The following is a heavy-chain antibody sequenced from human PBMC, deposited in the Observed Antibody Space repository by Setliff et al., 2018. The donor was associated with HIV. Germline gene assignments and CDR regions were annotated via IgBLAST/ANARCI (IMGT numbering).Heavy chain of an antibody. CDR2: IYYSGIT. J-gene: IGHJ2*01. CDR3: SRGPPFDR. V-gene: IGHV4-61*01. Sequence: SETLSLTCTVSGGSVGSGSYYWSWIRQSPGKGLEWIGYIYYSGITTDNPSLKSRVTMSVDASKNQLSLKLSSVTAVDTATYYCSRGPPFDRWGRGTLVTVSS. CDR1: GGSVGSGSYY.